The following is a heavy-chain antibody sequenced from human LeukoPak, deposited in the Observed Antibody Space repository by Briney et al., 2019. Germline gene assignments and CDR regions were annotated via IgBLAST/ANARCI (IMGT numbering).Heavy chain of an antibody. J-gene: IGHJ4*02. D-gene: IGHD3-22*01. CDR1: GFTFSSYA. CDR2: ISGSGGST. V-gene: IGHV3-23*01. Sequence: PGGSLRLSCAASGFTFSSYAMSWVRQAPGKGLEGVSAISGSGGSTYYADSVKGRFTISRDNSKNTLYLQMNGLRAEDTAVYYCASHHYYDSSGLDDYFDYWGQGTLVTVSS. CDR3: ASHHYYDSSGLDDYFDY.